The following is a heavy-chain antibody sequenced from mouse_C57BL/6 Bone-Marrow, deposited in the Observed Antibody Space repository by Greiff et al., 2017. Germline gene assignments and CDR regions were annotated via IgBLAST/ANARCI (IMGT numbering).Heavy chain of an antibody. D-gene: IGHD1-1*01. J-gene: IGHJ2*01. CDR2: ISSGGSYT. CDR1: GFTFSSYG. CDR3: ARDYYGSLFDY. Sequence: EVQVVESGGDLVKPGGSLKLSCAASGFTFSSYGMSWVRQTPDKRLEWVATISSGGSYTYYPDSVKGRFTISRDNAKNTLYLQMSSLKSEDTAMYYCARDYYGSLFDYWGQGTTLTVSS. V-gene: IGHV5-6*01.